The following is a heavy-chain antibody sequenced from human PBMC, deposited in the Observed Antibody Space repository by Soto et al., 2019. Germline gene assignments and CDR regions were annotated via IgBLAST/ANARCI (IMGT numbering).Heavy chain of an antibody. V-gene: IGHV3-23*01. CDR1: GFTFSSYA. Sequence: EVQLLESGGGLVQPGGSLTPSCAASGFTFSSYAMSWVRHAPGKGLEWVSAISGSGGSTYYADSVKGRFTISRDNSNNTLYRQMNSLGAEDTAVYYCAKDQSEGGGPRYLSGYGDYWGQGTLVTVSS. D-gene: IGHD5-12*01. CDR3: AKDQSEGGGPRYLSGYGDY. CDR2: ISGSGGST. J-gene: IGHJ4*02.